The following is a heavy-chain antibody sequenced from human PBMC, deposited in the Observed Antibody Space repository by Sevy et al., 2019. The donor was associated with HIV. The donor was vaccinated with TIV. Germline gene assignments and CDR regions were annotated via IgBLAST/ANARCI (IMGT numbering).Heavy chain of an antibody. J-gene: IGHJ1*01. CDR3: ARGRDSRVATVAEYFQH. CDR1: GGSFSGYY. CDR2: INHSGST. V-gene: IGHV4-34*01. Sequence: SETLSLTCAVYGGSFSGYYWSWIRQPPGKGLEWIGEINHSGSTNYNPSLKSRVTISVDTYKNQFSLKLSSVTAADTAGYYCARGRDSRVATVAEYFQHWGQGPLGTVSS. D-gene: IGHD3-22*01.